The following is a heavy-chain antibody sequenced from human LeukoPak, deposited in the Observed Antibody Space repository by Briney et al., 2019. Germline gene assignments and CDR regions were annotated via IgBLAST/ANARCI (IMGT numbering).Heavy chain of an antibody. D-gene: IGHD5-24*01. CDR3: ARGDGYNFFDY. V-gene: IGHV3-53*01. CDR2: FYVGGAT. CDR1: GXSVTNNY. J-gene: IGHJ4*02. Sequence: GSLRLSFAVSGXSVTNNYMSWVRQAPGKGLEWVSVFYVGGATYYADSVKGRFTISRDNSENTLYLQMKSLRAEDTAVYYCARGDGYNFFDYWGQGTLVTVSS.